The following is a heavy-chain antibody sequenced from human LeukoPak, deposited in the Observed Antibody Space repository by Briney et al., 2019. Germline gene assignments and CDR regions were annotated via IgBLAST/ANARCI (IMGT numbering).Heavy chain of an antibody. CDR1: GYSFTSYW. CDR3: ARRGSSWSDWFDP. Sequence: GESLKISCKVSGYSFTSYWIGWVRQMPGKGLEWTGIIYPGDSDTRYSPSFQGQVTISADKSISTAYLQWSSLKASDTAMYYCARRGSSWSDWFDPWGQGTLVTVSS. D-gene: IGHD6-13*01. CDR2: IYPGDSDT. V-gene: IGHV5-51*01. J-gene: IGHJ5*02.